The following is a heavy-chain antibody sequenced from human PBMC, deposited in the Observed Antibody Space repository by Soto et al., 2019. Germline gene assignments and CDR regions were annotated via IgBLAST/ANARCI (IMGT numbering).Heavy chain of an antibody. V-gene: IGHV5-10-1*01. J-gene: IGHJ5*02. CDR1: GYTFTNFW. D-gene: IGHD2-2*01. Sequence: PGESMKISCTGFGYTFTNFWISWVRQMPGRGLEWMGRIDPRDSYTNYSPSFQGHVTISADKSISTAYLQWGSLKASDTAMYYCARRYCSSSTCDSWFDPWGQGTLVTVSS. CDR2: IDPRDSYT. CDR3: ARRYCSSSTCDSWFDP.